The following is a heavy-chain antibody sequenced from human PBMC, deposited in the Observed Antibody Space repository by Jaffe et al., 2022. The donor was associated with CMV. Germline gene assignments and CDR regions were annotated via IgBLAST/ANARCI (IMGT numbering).Heavy chain of an antibody. Sequence: EVQLLESGGGLVQPGGSLRLSCAASGFTFSSYAMSWVRQAPGKGLEWVSAISGSGGSTYYADSVKGRFTISRDNSKNTLYLQMNSLRAEDTAVYYCANPLPSNYYYYYGMDVWGQGTTVTVSS. J-gene: IGHJ6*02. CDR2: ISGSGGST. D-gene: IGHD1-26*01. CDR3: ANPLPSNYYYYYGMDV. CDR1: GFTFSSYA. V-gene: IGHV3-23*01.